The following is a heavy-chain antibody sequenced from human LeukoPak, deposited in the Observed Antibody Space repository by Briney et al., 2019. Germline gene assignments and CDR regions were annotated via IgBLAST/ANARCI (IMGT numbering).Heavy chain of an antibody. V-gene: IGHV4-34*01. CDR1: GGSFSGYY. Sequence: PSETLSLTCAVYGGSFSGYYWSWIRQPPGKGLVWIGEINHSGSTNYNPSLKSRVTISVDTSKNQFSLKLSSVTAADTAVYYCARKGVLRYFDWLLRYNNWFDPWGQGTLVTVSS. J-gene: IGHJ5*02. CDR2: INHSGST. D-gene: IGHD3-9*01. CDR3: ARKGVLRYFDWLLRYNNWFDP.